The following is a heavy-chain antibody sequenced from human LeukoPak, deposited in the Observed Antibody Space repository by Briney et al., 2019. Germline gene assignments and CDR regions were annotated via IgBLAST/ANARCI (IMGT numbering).Heavy chain of an antibody. Sequence: SETLSLTCTVSGGSISSYYWSWIRQPPGKGLEWIGYIHYSGSTNYNPSLKSRVTISVDTSKNQFSLKLSSVTAADTAVYYCARSIAVAGFYFDYWGQGTLVTVSS. D-gene: IGHD6-19*01. CDR1: GGSISSYY. V-gene: IGHV4-59*01. J-gene: IGHJ4*02. CDR3: ARSIAVAGFYFDY. CDR2: IHYSGST.